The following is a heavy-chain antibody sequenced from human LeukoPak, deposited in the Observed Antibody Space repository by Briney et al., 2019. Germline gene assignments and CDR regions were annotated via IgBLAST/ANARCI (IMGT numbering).Heavy chain of an antibody. J-gene: IGHJ5*02. CDR2: VYYSGST. Sequence: PSETLSLTCAVSGGSISSNSYYWGWIRQPPGKGLEWIGSVYYSGSTYYDPSLKSRVTISVDSSKDQFSLKLSSVTAADTAVYYCARLRYYDSSGYLDPWGQGTLVTVSS. CDR1: GGSISSNSYY. V-gene: IGHV4-39*07. D-gene: IGHD3-22*01. CDR3: ARLRYYDSSGYLDP.